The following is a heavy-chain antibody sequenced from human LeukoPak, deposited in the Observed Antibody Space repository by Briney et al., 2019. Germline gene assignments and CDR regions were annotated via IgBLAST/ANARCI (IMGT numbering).Heavy chain of an antibody. D-gene: IGHD5-24*01. J-gene: IGHJ4*02. V-gene: IGHV3-9*03. CDR2: ISWNSGSI. CDR3: AKDIEEMATYYFDY. Sequence: PGRSLRLSCAASGFTFDDYAMHWVRQAPGKGLEWVSGISWNSGSIGYADSVKGRFTISRDNAKNSLYLQMNSLGAEGMALYYCAKDIEEMATYYFDYWGQGTLVTVSS. CDR1: GFTFDDYA.